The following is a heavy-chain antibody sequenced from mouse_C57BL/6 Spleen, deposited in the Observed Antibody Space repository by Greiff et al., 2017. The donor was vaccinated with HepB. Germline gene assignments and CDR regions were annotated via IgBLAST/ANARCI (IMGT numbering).Heavy chain of an antibody. CDR3: ARWYYYGSSYAMDY. D-gene: IGHD1-1*01. J-gene: IGHJ4*01. V-gene: IGHV1-82*01. CDR1: GYAFSSSW. CDR2: IYPGDGDT. Sequence: LVEPGASVKISCKASGYAFSSSWMNWVKQRPGKGLEWIGRIYPGDGDTNYNGKFKGKATLTADKSSSTAYMQLSSLTSEDSAVYFCARWYYYGSSYAMDYWGQGTSVTVSS.